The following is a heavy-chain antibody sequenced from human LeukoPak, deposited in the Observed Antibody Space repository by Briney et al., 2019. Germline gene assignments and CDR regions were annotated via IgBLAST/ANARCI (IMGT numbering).Heavy chain of an antibody. CDR2: INHSGST. D-gene: IGHD2-2*02. V-gene: IGHV4-34*01. J-gene: IGHJ4*02. CDR3: ARGGHCSSTGCYKYYFDY. Sequence: SETLSLTCAVYGGSFSGYYWSWIRQPPGKGLEWIGEINHSGSTNYNPSLKSRVTISVDTSKNQFSLKLSSVTAADTAVYYCARGGHCSSTGCYKYYFDYWGQGTLVTVSS. CDR1: GGSFSGYY.